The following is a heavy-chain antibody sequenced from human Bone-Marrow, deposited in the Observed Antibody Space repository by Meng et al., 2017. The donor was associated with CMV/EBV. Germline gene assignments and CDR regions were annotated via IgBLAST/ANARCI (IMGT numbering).Heavy chain of an antibody. CDR1: GFLVSSNY. CDR2: LYSGGSS. Sequence: WGSLRLSCAASGFLVSSNYMSWFRQAPGKGLEWVSALYSGGSSYYTDSVKGRFTISRDNSKNTLYLQMSSLRAEDTAVYYCATSFDWLRRGGMDVWGQGKTVNFAS. V-gene: IGHV3-53*01. D-gene: IGHD3-9*01. CDR3: ATSFDWLRRGGMDV. J-gene: IGHJ6*02.